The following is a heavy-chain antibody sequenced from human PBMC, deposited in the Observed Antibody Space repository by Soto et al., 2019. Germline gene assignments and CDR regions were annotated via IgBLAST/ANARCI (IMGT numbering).Heavy chain of an antibody. Sequence: PGESLKISCKGSGYSFTSYLIGWVRQMPGKGLEWMGIIYPGDSDTRYSPSSQGQVTISVDKSTSTAYLQWSSLKASDTAMYYCASRGKYSSGWPFDYWGQGTLVTVSS. J-gene: IGHJ4*02. CDR3: ASRGKYSSGWPFDY. D-gene: IGHD6-19*01. CDR2: IYPGDSDT. V-gene: IGHV5-51*01. CDR1: GYSFTSYL.